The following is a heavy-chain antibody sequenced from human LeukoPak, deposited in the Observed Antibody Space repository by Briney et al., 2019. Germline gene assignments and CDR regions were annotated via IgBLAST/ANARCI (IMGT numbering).Heavy chain of an antibody. CDR2: FDPEDGET. Sequence: ASVKVSCKVSGYTLTVLSMHWVRQAPGKGLEWMGGFDPEDGETIYAQKFQGRVTMTEDTSTDTAYMELSSLRSEDTAVYYCATLGYCSSTSCYTRERNWFDPWGQGTLVTVSS. D-gene: IGHD2-2*02. CDR3: ATLGYCSSTSCYTRERNWFDP. V-gene: IGHV1-24*01. CDR1: GYTLTVLS. J-gene: IGHJ5*02.